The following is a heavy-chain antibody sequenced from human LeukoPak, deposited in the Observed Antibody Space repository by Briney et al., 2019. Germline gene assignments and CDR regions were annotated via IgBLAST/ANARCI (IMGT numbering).Heavy chain of an antibody. V-gene: IGHV3-7*01. CDR1: GFTFSSYW. CDR2: IKQDGSEK. D-gene: IGHD3-10*01. CDR3: ARWPTGQEWFGEKGVGSLYYYYGMDV. Sequence: GGSLRLSCAASGFTFSSYWMSWVRQAPGKGLEWVANIKQDGSEKYYVDSVKGRFTISRDNAKNSLYLQMNSLRAEDTAVYYCARWPTGQEWFGEKGVGSLYYYYGMDVWGQGTTVTVSS. J-gene: IGHJ6*02.